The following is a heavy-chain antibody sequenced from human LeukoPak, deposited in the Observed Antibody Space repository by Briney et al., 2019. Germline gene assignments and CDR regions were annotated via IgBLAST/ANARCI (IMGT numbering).Heavy chain of an antibody. D-gene: IGHD6-6*01. CDR2: ISSNGGST. Sequence: PSGSPRLSCAASGFTFSSYAMHWVRQAPGKGLEYVSAISSNGGSTYYANSVKGRFTISRDNSKNTLYLQMGSLRAEDMAVYYCAGARNSYYYYGMDVWGQGTTVTVSS. J-gene: IGHJ6*02. CDR1: GFTFSSYA. CDR3: AGARNSYYYYGMDV. V-gene: IGHV3-64*01.